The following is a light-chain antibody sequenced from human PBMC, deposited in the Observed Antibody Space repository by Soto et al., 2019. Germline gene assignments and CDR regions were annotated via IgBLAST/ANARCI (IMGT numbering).Light chain of an antibody. Sequence: QSALTQPASVSGSPGQSITISCTGTSSDVGGYNYVSWYQQHPGKAPKPMIYDVSNRPSGVSNRFSGSKSGNTASLTISGLQAEDEADYYCSSYTSSSPPLVFGGGTKLTVL. CDR3: SSYTSSSPPLV. J-gene: IGLJ2*01. V-gene: IGLV2-14*01. CDR1: SSDVGGYNY. CDR2: DVS.